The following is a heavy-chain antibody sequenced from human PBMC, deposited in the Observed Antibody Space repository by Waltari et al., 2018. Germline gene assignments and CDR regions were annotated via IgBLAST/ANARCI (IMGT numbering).Heavy chain of an antibody. J-gene: IGHJ4*02. D-gene: IGHD4-17*01. CDR3: ATSRGDYAHDY. V-gene: IGHV4-61*09. CDR2: IYTSGST. Sequence: QVQLQESGPGLVKPSQTLSLTCTVSGGSISSGSYYWSWIRQPAGKGLEWIGYIYTSGSTNYNPSLKSRVTISVDTSKNQFSLKLSSVTAADTAVYYCATSRGDYAHDYWGQGTLATVSS. CDR1: GGSISSGSYY.